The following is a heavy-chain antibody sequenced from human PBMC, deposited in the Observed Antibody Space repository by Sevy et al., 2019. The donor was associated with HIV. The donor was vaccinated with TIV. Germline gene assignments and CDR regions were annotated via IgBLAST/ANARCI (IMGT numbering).Heavy chain of an antibody. Sequence: GGSLRLSCAASGFTFSTYSMNWVRQAPGRGLEWLSYISGSSGTIYYADSVKGRFTISRDNAKNSLFLQMNTLRAEDTAVYYCARVLQYYDLHHCDYWGQGTLVTVSS. CDR2: ISGSSGTI. CDR3: ARVLQYYDLHHCDY. CDR1: GFTFSTYS. D-gene: IGHD3-3*01. J-gene: IGHJ4*02. V-gene: IGHV3-48*01.